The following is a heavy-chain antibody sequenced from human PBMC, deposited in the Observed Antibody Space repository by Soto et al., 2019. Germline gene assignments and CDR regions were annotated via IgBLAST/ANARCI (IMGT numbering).Heavy chain of an antibody. CDR1: GFTFSTYG. D-gene: IGHD3-22*01. Sequence: EVQLVESGGGLVKPGGSLRLSCVASGFTFSTYGMNWVRQAPGKGLEWVSSMSSRSDYIFYADSVKGRFTISRDNAKNSLYLQMNSLRAEDTAVYYCARRYYYDTENRDAFDIWGQGTLVTVSS. V-gene: IGHV3-21*01. CDR2: MSSRSDYI. J-gene: IGHJ3*02. CDR3: ARRYYYDTENRDAFDI.